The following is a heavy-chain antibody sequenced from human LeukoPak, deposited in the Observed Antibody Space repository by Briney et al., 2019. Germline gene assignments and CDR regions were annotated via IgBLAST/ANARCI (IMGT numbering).Heavy chain of an antibody. CDR2: IKQDGSEQ. Sequence: PGGSLRLSCTASGFTFNNYWMSWIRQAPGKGLEWVANIKQDGSEQYYVDSVKGRFTISRDNAKNSLYLQMSSLRADDAALYYCTRGARFGELYSWFDPWGLGTLVPVSS. D-gene: IGHD3-10*01. CDR3: TRGARFGELYSWFDP. CDR1: GFTFNNYW. J-gene: IGHJ5*02. V-gene: IGHV3-7*01.